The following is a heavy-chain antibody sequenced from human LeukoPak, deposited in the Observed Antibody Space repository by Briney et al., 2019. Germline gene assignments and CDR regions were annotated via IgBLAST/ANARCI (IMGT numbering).Heavy chain of an antibody. V-gene: IGHV3-9*01. D-gene: IGHD2-8*02. CDR3: AKDISDSCTGFDY. CDR2: ISWNSDSI. J-gene: IGHJ4*02. CDR1: GYTFDDYA. Sequence: GSSLTLSCAASGYTFDDYAMHWVRPAPGKGLEWLSGISWNSDSIDCADSVKGRFTISRDNAKNSLYLQMNRLRAEDKALYYCAKDISDSCTGFDYWGQGTLVTVSS.